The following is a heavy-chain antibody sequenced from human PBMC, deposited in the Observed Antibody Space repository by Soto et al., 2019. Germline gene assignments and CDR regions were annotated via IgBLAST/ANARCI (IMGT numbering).Heavy chain of an antibody. CDR1: GVTFSSYG. V-gene: IGHV3-33*01. CDR2: IWYDGSNK. Sequence: QVQLVESGGGVVQPGRSLRLSCAASGVTFSSYGMHWVHQAPGKGLEWVAVIWYDGSNKYFAYSVKGRFTISRDNSKNTLYLQMSSLRAEDTAVYYCARDVLIVSVAGTVGIDYWGQGTLVTVSS. D-gene: IGHD6-19*01. J-gene: IGHJ4*02. CDR3: ARDVLIVSVAGTVGIDY.